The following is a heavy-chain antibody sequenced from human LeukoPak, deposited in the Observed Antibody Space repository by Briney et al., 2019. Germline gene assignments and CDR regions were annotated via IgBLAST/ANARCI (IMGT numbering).Heavy chain of an antibody. D-gene: IGHD1-26*01. J-gene: IGHJ4*02. CDR2: ISGSGVST. CDR1: GLTFRSYA. CDR3: VKDAAGSYPFD. V-gene: IGHV3-23*01. Sequence: PGGPLRLSCAASGLTFRSYAMSGVRKAPGKGLDGVSAISGSGVSTYYADPVKGRFTISRDNSKEPPSLQMTDRRAQEPALYYCVKDAAGSYPFDWGQGNLVTVSS.